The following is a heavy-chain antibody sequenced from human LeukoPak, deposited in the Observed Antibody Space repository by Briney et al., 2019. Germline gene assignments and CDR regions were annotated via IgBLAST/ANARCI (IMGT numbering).Heavy chain of an antibody. J-gene: IGHJ5*02. V-gene: IGHV4-34*01. Sequence: SETLSLTCTVSGGSISSYYWSWLPQPPGKGLEGFGEINHSGSTNYNPPLKRRVTISVDTSKNQFSLKLSSVTAADTAVYYCARGRLGQLWLRTHNWFDPWGQGTLVTVSS. CDR2: INHSGST. CDR3: ARGRLGQLWLRTHNWFDP. CDR1: GGSISSYY. D-gene: IGHD5-18*01.